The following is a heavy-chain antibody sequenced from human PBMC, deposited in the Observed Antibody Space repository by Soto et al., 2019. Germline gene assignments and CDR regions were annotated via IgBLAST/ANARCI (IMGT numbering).Heavy chain of an antibody. CDR3: ARYGGNSAY. V-gene: IGHV4-30-2*01. D-gene: IGHD2-21*02. J-gene: IGHJ4*02. CDR1: GGSISSGGYS. CDR2: IYHSGST. Sequence: QLKLQESGSGLVKPSPTLSLTCAVSGGSISSGGYSWSWIRQPPGKGLGWIGYIYHSGSTYYNPSLKSRVTKAVDRSKNQFSLKLSSVTAADTAVYYCARYGGNSAYWGQGTLVTVSS.